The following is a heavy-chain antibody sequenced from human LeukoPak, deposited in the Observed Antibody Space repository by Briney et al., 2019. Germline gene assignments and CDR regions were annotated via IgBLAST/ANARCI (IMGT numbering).Heavy chain of an antibody. CDR3: ARDLKRTVGATTTSDY. J-gene: IGHJ4*02. CDR1: GYTFTSYG. D-gene: IGHD1-26*01. Sequence: ASVKVSCKASGYTFTSYGISWVRQAPGQGLEWMGWISAHNGGTNYAQKFQGRVCMTTDTSTSTGYMELRSLTSDDTAVYYCARDLKRTVGATTTSDYWGQGTLVTVSS. V-gene: IGHV1-18*01. CDR2: ISAHNGGT.